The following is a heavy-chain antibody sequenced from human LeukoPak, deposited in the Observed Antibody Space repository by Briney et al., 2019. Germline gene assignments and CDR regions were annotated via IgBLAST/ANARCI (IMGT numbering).Heavy chain of an antibody. V-gene: IGHV3-21*01. CDR1: GFTFSSYA. J-gene: IGHJ5*02. CDR3: ASAPNGYSYGGYFDP. D-gene: IGHD5-18*01. CDR2: ISSSSTYI. Sequence: RPGGSLRLSCAASGFTFSSYAMSWVRQAPGKGLEWVSSISSSSTYIYYADSVKGRFTISRDNAKNSLYLQMNSLRAEDTAVYYCASAPNGYSYGGYFDPWGQGTLVTVSS.